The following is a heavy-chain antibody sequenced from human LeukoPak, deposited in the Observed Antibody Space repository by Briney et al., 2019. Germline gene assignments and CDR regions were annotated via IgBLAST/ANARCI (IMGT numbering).Heavy chain of an antibody. CDR1: GFSLSNARMG. CDR2: IFSNDEK. V-gene: IGHV2-26*01. J-gene: IGHJ3*02. Sequence: SGPTLVNPTETLTLTCTVSGFSLSNARMGVSWIRQPPGKALEWLAHIFSNDEKSYSTSLKSRLTISKDTSKSQVVLTMTNMDPLDTATYYCARSIPYSTNWGFKGDDAFDIWGQGTMVTVSP. CDR3: ARSIPYSTNWGFKGDDAFDI. D-gene: IGHD7-27*01.